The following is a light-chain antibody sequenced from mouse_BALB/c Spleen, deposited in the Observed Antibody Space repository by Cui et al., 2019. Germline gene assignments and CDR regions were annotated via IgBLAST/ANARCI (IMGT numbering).Light chain of an antibody. CDR2: RTS. V-gene: IGKV4-68*01. J-gene: IGKJ5*01. Sequence: QIVLTQSPAPLSASPGEKVTMTCSASSSVSYMYWYQQKPWSSHKPWIYRTSNLASGVPARFSGSGSGTSYSLTISSMEAEDAATYYCQQWSSNPLTFGAGTKLELK. CDR3: QQWSSNPLT. CDR1: SSVSY.